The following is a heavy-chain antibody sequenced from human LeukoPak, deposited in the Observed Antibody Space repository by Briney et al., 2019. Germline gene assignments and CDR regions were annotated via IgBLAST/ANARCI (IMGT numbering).Heavy chain of an antibody. J-gene: IGHJ4*02. D-gene: IGHD3-22*01. CDR3: AREDGTAYYYDSSGYPDY. CDR2: IRYDGITK. CDR1: GFTFSNHG. V-gene: IGHV3-30*02. Sequence: GGSLRLSCTASGFTFSNHGMHWVRQAPGKGLEWVAFIRYDGITKYYADSVKGRFTVSRDNAKNSLYLQMNSLRAEDTAVYYCAREDGTAYYYDSSGYPDYWGQGTLVTVSS.